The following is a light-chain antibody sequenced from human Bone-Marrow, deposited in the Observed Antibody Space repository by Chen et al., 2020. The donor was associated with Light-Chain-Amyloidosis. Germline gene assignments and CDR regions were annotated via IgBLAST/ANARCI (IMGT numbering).Light chain of an antibody. CDR3: QQRSNWPPLT. Sequence: EIVLTQSPATLSLYPGERATLSCRASQSVSSYLVWYQQKPGQAPRLLIYDASNRATGIPARFSGSGSGTDFTLTISSLEPEDFAVYYCQQRSNWPPLTFGGGTKVEIK. CDR1: QSVSSY. V-gene: IGKV3-11*01. J-gene: IGKJ4*01. CDR2: DAS.